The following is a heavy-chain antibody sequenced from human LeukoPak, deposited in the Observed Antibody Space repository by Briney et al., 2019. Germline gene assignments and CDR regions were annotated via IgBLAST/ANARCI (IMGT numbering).Heavy chain of an antibody. CDR1: GGSISNYY. CDR2: IFYNGNT. CDR3: ARSGRIGASDS. J-gene: IGHJ4*02. Sequence: PSETLSLTCTVSGGSISNYYWSWIRQSPGKGLEWIAYIFYNGNTNYNPSLKGRVTISVDTSKNQFSLKLSSVTAADTAVYYCARSGRIGASDSWGQGSLVTVSS. D-gene: IGHD1-14*01. V-gene: IGHV4-59*01.